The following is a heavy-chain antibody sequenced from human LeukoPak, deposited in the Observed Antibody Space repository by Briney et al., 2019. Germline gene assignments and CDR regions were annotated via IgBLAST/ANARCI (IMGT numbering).Heavy chain of an antibody. Sequence: PSETLSLTCAVYGGSFSGYYWSWIRQPPGKGLEWIGEINHSGSTNYNPSLKSRVTISVDTSKNQFSLKLSSMTAADTAVYYCARSPYWGQGTLVTVSS. CDR2: INHSGST. J-gene: IGHJ4*02. V-gene: IGHV4-34*01. CDR3: ARSPY. CDR1: GGSFSGYY.